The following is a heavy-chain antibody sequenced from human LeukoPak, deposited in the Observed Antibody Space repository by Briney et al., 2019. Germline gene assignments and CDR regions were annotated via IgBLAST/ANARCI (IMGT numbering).Heavy chain of an antibody. Sequence: GGSLRLSCAASGFTFSSYSMNWVRQAPGKGLEWVGRIKSKTDGGTTDYAAPVKGRFTISRDDSKNTLYLRMNSLKTEDTAVYYCTTNKDYDYVWGSYRYDYWGQGTLVTVSS. J-gene: IGHJ4*02. V-gene: IGHV3-15*01. D-gene: IGHD3-16*02. CDR3: TTNKDYDYVWGSYRYDY. CDR1: GFTFSSYS. CDR2: IKSKTDGGTT.